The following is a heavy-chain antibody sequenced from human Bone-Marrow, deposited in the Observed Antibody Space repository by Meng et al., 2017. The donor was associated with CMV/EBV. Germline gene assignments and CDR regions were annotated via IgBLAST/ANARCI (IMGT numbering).Heavy chain of an antibody. V-gene: IGHV3-21*01. CDR2: ISSSSSYI. Sequence: GESLKISCAASGFTVSSYNMNWVRQAPGKGLEWVSAISSSSSYIYYADAVKGRFTISRDNSKNTLYLQINSLRAEDTAVYYCPKEPTIVGRVIAPYYFDAWGQGTLVTVSS. J-gene: IGHJ4*02. D-gene: IGHD3/OR15-3a*01. CDR3: PKEPTIVGRVIAPYYFDA. CDR1: GFTVSSYN.